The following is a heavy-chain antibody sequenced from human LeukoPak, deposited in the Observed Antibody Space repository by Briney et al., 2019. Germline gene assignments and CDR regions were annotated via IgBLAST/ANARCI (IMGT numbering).Heavy chain of an antibody. CDR3: ARGVFDYGVDY. D-gene: IGHD4-17*01. V-gene: IGHV4-38-2*02. J-gene: IGHJ4*02. Sequence: SETLSLTCTVSGYSISSGYYWGWIRQPPGKGLEGIGSIYHSGSTYYKPSLKSRVTISVDTSKNQFSLKLSSVTAADTAVYYCARGVFDYGVDYWGQGTLVTVSS. CDR2: IYHSGST. CDR1: GYSISSGYY.